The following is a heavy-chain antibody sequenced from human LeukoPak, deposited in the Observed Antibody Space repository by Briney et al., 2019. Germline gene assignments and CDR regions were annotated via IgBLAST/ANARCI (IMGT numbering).Heavy chain of an antibody. D-gene: IGHD3-3*01. Sequence: SVKVSCKASGGTFRSYAVSWVRQAPGQGLEWMGGIIPKFDSSKYAQNFQGRVSITTDESTGTTYMELSSLRSEDTAVYYCARSDYWDATSWYWFDLWGQGTLITVSA. CDR1: GGTFRSYA. CDR3: ARSDYWDATSWYWFDL. J-gene: IGHJ5*02. CDR2: IIPKFDSS. V-gene: IGHV1-69*05.